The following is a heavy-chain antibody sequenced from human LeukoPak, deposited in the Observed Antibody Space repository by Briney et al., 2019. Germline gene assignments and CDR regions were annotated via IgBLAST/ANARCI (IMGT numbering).Heavy chain of an antibody. Sequence: ASVKVSCKGSGYTFTDYYMHWVQQAPGKGLEWMGLVDPEDGETIYAEKFQGRVTITADTSTDTAYMELSSLRSEDTAVYYCATAITMVRGVIQDYWGQGTLVTVSS. J-gene: IGHJ4*02. CDR2: VDPEDGET. V-gene: IGHV1-69-2*01. CDR3: ATAITMVRGVIQDY. CDR1: GYTFTDYY. D-gene: IGHD3-10*01.